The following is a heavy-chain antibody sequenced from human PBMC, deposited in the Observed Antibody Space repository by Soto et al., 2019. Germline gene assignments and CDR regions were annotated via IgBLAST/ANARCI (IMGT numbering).Heavy chain of an antibody. CDR1: GGSVKGYN. CDR2: IDQTRGT. J-gene: IGHJ5*02. D-gene: IGHD3-3*01. Sequence: SEAVSLTCAVDGGSVKGYNWRWLRHPPGKGLEWIGEIDQTRGTHYNPSLKSRVSMSVDTSKNQSSLRLNAVTAADTALYYCATRTTVFVFPIPPSDPCRPGTQVTVS. CDR3: ATRTTVFVFPIPPSDP. V-gene: IGHV4-34*01.